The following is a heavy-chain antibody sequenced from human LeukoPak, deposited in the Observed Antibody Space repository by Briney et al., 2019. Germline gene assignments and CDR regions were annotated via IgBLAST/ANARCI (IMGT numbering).Heavy chain of an antibody. CDR1: GFTFSSYA. CDR2: INAGNGNT. V-gene: IGHV1-3*01. Sequence: PGRSLRLSCAASGFTFSSYAMHWVRQAPGQRLEWMGWINAGNGNTKYSQKFQGRVTITRDTSASTAYMELSSLRSEDTAVYYCARGMWINFRVPDEAFQHWGQGTLVTVSS. J-gene: IGHJ1*01. CDR3: ARGMWINFRVPDEAFQH. D-gene: IGHD5-12*01.